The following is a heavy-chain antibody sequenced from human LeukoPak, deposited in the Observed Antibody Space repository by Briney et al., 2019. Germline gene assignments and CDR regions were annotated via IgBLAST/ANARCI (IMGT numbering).Heavy chain of an antibody. D-gene: IGHD2-2*01. CDR2: ISGSGGST. J-gene: IGHJ4*02. CDR1: GGTFSSYA. Sequence: PGGSLRLSCAGSGGTFSSYAMSWVRQAPGKGLEWVAAISGSGGSTYYADSVNGRFTISTHNSKNTLYLQTNSLRAADTAVYYCAKESSVVVPAAMHWGQGTLVTVSS. V-gene: IGHV3-23*01. CDR3: AKESSVVVPAAMH.